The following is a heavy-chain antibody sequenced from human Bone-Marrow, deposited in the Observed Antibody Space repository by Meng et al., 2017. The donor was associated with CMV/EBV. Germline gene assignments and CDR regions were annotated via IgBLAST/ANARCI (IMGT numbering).Heavy chain of an antibody. D-gene: IGHD2-2*01. Sequence: GESLKISCAASGFTFSSYSMNWVRQAPGKGLEWVSSISSSSSYIYYADSVKGRFTISRDNAKNSLYLQMNSLRAEDTAVYYCSTYCSSTNCLGWYFDLWGRGTLVTVSS. CDR3: STYCSSTNCLGWYFDL. CDR1: GFTFSSYS. J-gene: IGHJ2*01. V-gene: IGHV3-21*01. CDR2: ISSSSSYI.